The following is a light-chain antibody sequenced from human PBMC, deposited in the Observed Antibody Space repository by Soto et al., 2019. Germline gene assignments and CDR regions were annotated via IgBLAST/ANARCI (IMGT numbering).Light chain of an antibody. CDR1: QRISNW. V-gene: IGKV1-12*01. CDR2: AAS. CDR3: QHASSFPFT. Sequence: DIQMTQSPSSVSASVGDRVTITSRASQRISNWVAWYQQKPGKAPNLLIYAASTLQSGAPSRFIGSGSGTDFILTIGSLQPEDSATYYWQHASSFPFTCGPGTKVDV. J-gene: IGKJ3*01.